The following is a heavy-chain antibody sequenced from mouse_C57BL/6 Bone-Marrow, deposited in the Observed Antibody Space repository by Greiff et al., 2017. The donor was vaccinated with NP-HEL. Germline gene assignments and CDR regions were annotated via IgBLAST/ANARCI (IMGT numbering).Heavy chain of an antibody. J-gene: IGHJ4*01. D-gene: IGHD1-1*01. Sequence: QVQLQQPGAELVRPGTSVKLSCKASGYTFTSYWMHWVKQRPGQGLEWIGVIDPSDSYTNYNQKFKGKATVTVDTSSSTAYMQLSSLTSEDSAVYYCARLRRDYAMDYWGQGTSVTVSS. CDR3: ARLRRDYAMDY. V-gene: IGHV1-59*01. CDR1: GYTFTSYW. CDR2: IDPSDSYT.